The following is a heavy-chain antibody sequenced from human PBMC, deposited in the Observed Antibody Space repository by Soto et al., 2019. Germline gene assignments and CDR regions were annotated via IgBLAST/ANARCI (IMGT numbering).Heavy chain of an antibody. CDR3: ARDQPGYSYGYGLGY. Sequence: PGGSLRLSCSASGFIFSSYWMSWLRQAPGKGLEWVASMNEYGSERYYVDSVKGRFTISRDNAKNSLYLQMNSLRAEDTAMYYCARDQPGYSYGYGLGYWGQGTLVTVSS. D-gene: IGHD5-18*01. CDR1: GFIFSSYW. CDR2: MNEYGSER. J-gene: IGHJ4*02. V-gene: IGHV3-7*01.